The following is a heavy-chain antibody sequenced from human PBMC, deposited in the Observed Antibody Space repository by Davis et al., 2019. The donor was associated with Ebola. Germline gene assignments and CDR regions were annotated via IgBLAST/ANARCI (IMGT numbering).Heavy chain of an antibody. CDR3: ARSIAARGGYFDY. Sequence: SPKISCAASGFTFSRYEMNWVRQAPGKGLEWVSYISSSGSTIYYADSVKGRFTISRDNSKNTLYLQMNSLRAEDTAVYYCARSIAARGGYFDYWGQGTLVTVSS. D-gene: IGHD6-6*01. V-gene: IGHV3-48*03. CDR1: GFTFSRYE. J-gene: IGHJ4*02. CDR2: ISSSGSTI.